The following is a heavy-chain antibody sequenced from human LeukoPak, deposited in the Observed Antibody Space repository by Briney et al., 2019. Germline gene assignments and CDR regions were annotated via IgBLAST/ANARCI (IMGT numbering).Heavy chain of an antibody. D-gene: IGHD5-18*01. CDR1: GFTFSSYG. J-gene: IGHJ4*02. CDR2: IWYDGSNK. CDR3: AKSIHWPALDF. Sequence: PGGSLRLSCAASGFTFSSYGMHWVRQAPGKGLEWVAVIWYDGSNKYYADSVKGRFTISRDNSKNTLYLQMNSLRAEDTAVYYCAKSIHWPALDFWGQGTLLTVSS. V-gene: IGHV3-33*06.